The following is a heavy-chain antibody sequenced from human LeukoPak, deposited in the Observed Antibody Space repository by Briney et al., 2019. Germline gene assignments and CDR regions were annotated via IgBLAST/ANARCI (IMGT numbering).Heavy chain of an antibody. CDR1: GFTFTSYS. CDR3: AKVLLRALDYMDV. D-gene: IGHD2-15*01. V-gene: IGHV3-23*01. J-gene: IGHJ6*03. Sequence: GGSLRLSCAASGFTFTSYSMNWVRQAPGKGLEWVSAISGSGGSTYYADFVKGRFTISRDNSKSTLYLQMNNLRADDTAVYYCAKVLLRALDYMDVWGKGTTVTISS. CDR2: ISGSGGST.